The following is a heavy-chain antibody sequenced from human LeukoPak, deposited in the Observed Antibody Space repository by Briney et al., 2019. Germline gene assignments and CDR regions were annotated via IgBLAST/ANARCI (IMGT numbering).Heavy chain of an antibody. V-gene: IGHV4-59*01. CDR2: IYYSGST. Sequence: SETLSLTCTVSGGSISSYYWSWIRQPPGKGLEWIGYIYYSGSTNYNPSLKSRVTISVDTSKNQFSLKLSSVTAADTAVYYCARDTYYYDSSGYTHYYYGMDVWGQGTTVTVPS. D-gene: IGHD3-22*01. CDR3: ARDTYYYDSSGYTHYYYGMDV. CDR1: GGSISSYY. J-gene: IGHJ6*02.